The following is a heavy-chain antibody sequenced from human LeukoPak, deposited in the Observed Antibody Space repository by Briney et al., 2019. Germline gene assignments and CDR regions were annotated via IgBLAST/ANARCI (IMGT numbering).Heavy chain of an antibody. CDR3: ARRGPVAAAGYYFDY. CDR1: GYSFTTYW. D-gene: IGHD6-13*01. V-gene: IGHV5-51*01. J-gene: IGHJ4*02. CDR2: IYPGDSDT. Sequence: PGESLKISCKASGYSFTTYWIGWVRRMPGKGLEWMGIIYPGDSDTRYSPSLQGQVTISADKSSSTAYLQWSSLKASDTAMYYCARRGPVAAAGYYFDYWGQGTLVTVSS.